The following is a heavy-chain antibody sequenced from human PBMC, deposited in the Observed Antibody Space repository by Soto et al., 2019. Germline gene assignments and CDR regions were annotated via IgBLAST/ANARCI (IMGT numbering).Heavy chain of an antibody. CDR3: ARALRGVGDDYGDFKYFQH. D-gene: IGHD4-17*01. CDR1: GGSISSGGYY. Sequence: QVQLQESGPGLVKPSQTLSLTCTVSGGSISSGGYYWSWIRQHPGKGLEWIGYIYYSGSTYYNPSLKRRVTISVDTSKNQFSLKLSSVTAADTAVYYCARALRGVGDDYGDFKYFQHWGQGTLVTVSS. J-gene: IGHJ1*01. CDR2: IYYSGST. V-gene: IGHV4-31*03.